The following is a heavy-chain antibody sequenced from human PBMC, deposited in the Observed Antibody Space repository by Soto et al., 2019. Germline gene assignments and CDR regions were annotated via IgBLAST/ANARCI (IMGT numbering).Heavy chain of an antibody. D-gene: IGHD3-10*01. CDR2: IYYSGST. CDR1: GGSISSYY. Sequence: SETLSLTCTVSGGSISSYYWSWIRQPPGKGLEWIGYIYYSGSTNYNPSLKSRVTTSVDTSKNQFSLKLSSVTAADTAVYYCARLHLYYGSGSYYYVGYFDYWGQGTLVTVSS. V-gene: IGHV4-59*01. J-gene: IGHJ4*02. CDR3: ARLHLYYGSGSYYYVGYFDY.